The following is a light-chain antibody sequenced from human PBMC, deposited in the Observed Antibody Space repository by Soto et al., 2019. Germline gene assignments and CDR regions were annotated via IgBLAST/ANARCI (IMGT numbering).Light chain of an antibody. CDR1: QSVSSSY. J-gene: IGKJ4*01. CDR2: GTS. CDR3: QQYNSWPPLT. Sequence: EIVLTQSPGTLSLSPGERATLSCRASQSVSSSYLAWYQQKPGQAPRLLIYGTSSRATGIPARFSGRGSGTEFTLTISGLQSEDFAVYYCQQYNSWPPLTFGGGTKVDIK. V-gene: IGKV3-20*01.